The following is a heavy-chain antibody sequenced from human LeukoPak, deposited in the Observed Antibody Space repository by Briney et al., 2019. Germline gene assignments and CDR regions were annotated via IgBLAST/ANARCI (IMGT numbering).Heavy chain of an antibody. CDR2: IRYDGSNK. V-gene: IGHV3-30*02. D-gene: IGHD5-24*01. CDR1: GFTFSSYW. J-gene: IGHJ4*02. CDR3: AEGWAFDY. Sequence: GALRLSCAASGFTFSSYWMSWVRQAPGKGLEWVAFIRYDGSNKYYADSVKGRFTISRDNSKNTLYLQMNSLRAEDTAVYYCAEGWAFDYWGQGTLVTVSS.